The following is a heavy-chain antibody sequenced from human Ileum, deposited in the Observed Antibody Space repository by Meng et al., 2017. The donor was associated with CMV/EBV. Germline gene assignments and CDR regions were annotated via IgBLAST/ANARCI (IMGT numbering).Heavy chain of an antibody. J-gene: IGHJ6*02. CDR2: IIPIFGTA. D-gene: IGHD2-2*01. Sequence: SVKVSCKASGGTFSSYAISWVRQAPGQGLEWMGGIIPIFGTANYAQKFQGRVTITTDESTSTAYMELSSLRSEDTAVYYCARAWCSSTSCFRGYYYYYGMDVWGQGTMVTVSS. CDR3: ARAWCSSTSCFRGYYYYYGMDV. V-gene: IGHV1-69*05. CDR1: GGTFSSYA.